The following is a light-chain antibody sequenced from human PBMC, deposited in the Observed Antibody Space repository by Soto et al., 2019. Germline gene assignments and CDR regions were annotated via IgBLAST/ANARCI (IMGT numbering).Light chain of an antibody. CDR2: EVT. V-gene: IGLV2-8*01. CDR3: SSYAGTHDYG. J-gene: IGLJ1*01. CDR1: SSDAGGYNY. Sequence: SVLTHPPSSSGSPGQSGTISCTGTSSDAGGYNYVSWYQQHPGKAPKLMIYEVTKRRSDIPDRFSGSKSGNAASLTVSGLQAEDEDDYYCSSYAGTHDYGFGTGTMVTV.